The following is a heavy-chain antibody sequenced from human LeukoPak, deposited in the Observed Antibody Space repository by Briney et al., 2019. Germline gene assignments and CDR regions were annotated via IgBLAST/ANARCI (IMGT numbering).Heavy chain of an antibody. J-gene: IGHJ4*02. D-gene: IGHD3-3*01. CDR1: GFTFSNYA. CDR3: AKDKGDFWGGYHY. V-gene: IGHV3-23*01. Sequence: GGSLRLSCAASGFTFSNYAMSWLRQARGKGLEWVSSITGSGGSTYYADSVKGRFTISRDNSKNTLYLQMSSLRAEDAAVYYCAKDKGDFWGGYHYWGQGTLVTVSS. CDR2: ITGSGGST.